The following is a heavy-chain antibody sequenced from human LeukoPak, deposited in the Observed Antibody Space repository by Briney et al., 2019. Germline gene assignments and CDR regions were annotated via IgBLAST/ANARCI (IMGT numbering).Heavy chain of an antibody. D-gene: IGHD3-10*01. CDR1: GVTFNNDA. J-gene: IGHJ6*02. CDR2: ISGSGGTT. Sequence: PGGSLRLSCAASGVTFNNDAMSWVRQAPGEGLEWGSGISGSGGTTLYADSVKGRLTSPRDNSKNTLYVHMNSLRAEHTAVYYCAKAATMVRGEYGMDVWGQGTTVTVSS. CDR3: AKAATMVRGEYGMDV. V-gene: IGHV3-23*01.